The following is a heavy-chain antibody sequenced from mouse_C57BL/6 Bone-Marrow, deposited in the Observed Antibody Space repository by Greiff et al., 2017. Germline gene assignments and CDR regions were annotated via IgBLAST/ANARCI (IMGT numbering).Heavy chain of an antibody. CDR1: GYTFTSYG. V-gene: IGHV1-81*01. D-gene: IGHD1-1*01. CDR3: ARYYYGSTPFAY. Sequence: QVQLQQSGAELARPGASVKLSCKASGYTFTSYGISWVKQRTGQGLEWIGEIYPRSGNPYYNEKFKGKATLTADKSSSTAYMELRSLTSEDSAVYFCARYYYGSTPFAYWGQGTLVTVSA. J-gene: IGHJ3*01. CDR2: IYPRSGNP.